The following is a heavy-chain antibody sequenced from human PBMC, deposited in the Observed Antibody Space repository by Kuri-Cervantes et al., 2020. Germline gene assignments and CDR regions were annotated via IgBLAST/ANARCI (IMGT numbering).Heavy chain of an antibody. CDR2: IYSGGST. D-gene: IGHD4-17*01. CDR3: ASLTVTTGRDFDY. CDR1: GFTVSSNY. Sequence: GESLKISCAASGFTVSSNYMSWVRQAPGKGLEWVSVIYSGGSTYYADSVKGRFTISRDNSKNTLYLQMNSLRAEDTAVYYCASLTVTTGRDFDYWGQGTLVTVSS. V-gene: IGHV3-53*01. J-gene: IGHJ4*02.